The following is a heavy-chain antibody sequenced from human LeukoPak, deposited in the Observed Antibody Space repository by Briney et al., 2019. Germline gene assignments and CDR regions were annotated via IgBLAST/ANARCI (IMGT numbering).Heavy chain of an antibody. V-gene: IGHV3-33*01. CDR2: IWYDGSNK. D-gene: IGHD1-26*01. CDR1: GFTFSSYG. J-gene: IGHJ3*02. Sequence: HPGRSLRLSCAASGFTFSSYGMHWVRQAPGKGLEWVAVIWYDGSNKYYADSVKGRFTISRDNAKNSLYLQMNSLRAEDTAVYYCARVKWELPRRMGYAFDIWGQGTMVTVSS. CDR3: ARVKWELPRRMGYAFDI.